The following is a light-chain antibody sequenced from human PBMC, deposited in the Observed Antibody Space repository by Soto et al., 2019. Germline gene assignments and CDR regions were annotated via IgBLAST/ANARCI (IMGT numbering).Light chain of an antibody. J-gene: IGKJ4*01. CDR2: ATS. V-gene: IGKV3-20*01. CDR3: QQYGGSVT. Sequence: EIVLTQSPGTLSLSPGERATLSCRASESVSSTYLAWFQQKPGQAPRLLIYATSNRATGTPDRFSGSGSKTDFTLTISRLGPEDFAVYYCQQYGGSVTFGGGTRVEIK. CDR1: ESVSSTY.